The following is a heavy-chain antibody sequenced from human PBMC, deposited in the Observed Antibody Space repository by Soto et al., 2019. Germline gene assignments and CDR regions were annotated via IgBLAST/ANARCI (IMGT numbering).Heavy chain of an antibody. CDR3: ARGGYDILSVWYFDL. D-gene: IGHD3-9*01. Sequence: QVQLQQWGAGLLKPSETLSLTCAVYGGSFSGYYWSWIRQPPGKGLEWIGEINHSGSTNYNPSLKSRVTISGDTSKNQFSLKLSSVTAADTAVYYCARGGYDILSVWYFDLWGRGTLVTVSS. V-gene: IGHV4-34*01. CDR1: GGSFSGYY. J-gene: IGHJ2*01. CDR2: INHSGST.